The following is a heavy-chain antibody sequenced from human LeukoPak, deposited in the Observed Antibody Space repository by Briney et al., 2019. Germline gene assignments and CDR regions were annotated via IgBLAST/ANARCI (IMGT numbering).Heavy chain of an antibody. Sequence: GGSLRLSCVASRFTFSSYSMNWVRQAPGKGLEWVSYITRSSSAKFYADSVEGRFTISRDNAENLLYLQMNSLRAEDTAVYYCTRDQEGSDYWGQGTLVTVSS. CDR2: ITRSSSAK. CDR3: TRDQEGSDY. J-gene: IGHJ4*02. V-gene: IGHV3-48*01. CDR1: RFTFSSYS.